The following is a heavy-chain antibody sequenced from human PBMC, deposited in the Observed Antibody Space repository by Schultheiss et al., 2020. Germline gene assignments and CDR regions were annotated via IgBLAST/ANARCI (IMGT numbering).Heavy chain of an antibody. CDR3: AKEFDFWSGYQVPDY. CDR1: GFTFSSYA. D-gene: IGHD3-3*01. J-gene: IGHJ4*02. CDR2: ISGSGGST. V-gene: IGHV3-23*01. Sequence: GESLKISCAASGFTFSSYAMSWVRQAPGKGLEWVSAISGSGGSTYYADSVKGRFTISRDNSKNTLYLQMNSLRAEDTAVYYCAKEFDFWSGYQVPDYWGQGTLVTVSS.